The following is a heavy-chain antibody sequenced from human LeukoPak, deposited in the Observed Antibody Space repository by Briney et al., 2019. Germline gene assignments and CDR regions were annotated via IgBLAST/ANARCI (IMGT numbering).Heavy chain of an antibody. CDR3: ARVGDNWNDHEYYFDY. D-gene: IGHD1-20*01. CDR1: GGSITSYY. CDR2: IYYSGST. Sequence: TSETLSLTCFVSGGSITSYYWSWIRQPPGKGLEWIGYIYYSGSTNYNPSLESRVTISVDTSKNQFSLKLSSVTTADTAVYYCARVGDNWNDHEYYFDYWGQGTLVTVSS. V-gene: IGHV4-59*01. J-gene: IGHJ4*02.